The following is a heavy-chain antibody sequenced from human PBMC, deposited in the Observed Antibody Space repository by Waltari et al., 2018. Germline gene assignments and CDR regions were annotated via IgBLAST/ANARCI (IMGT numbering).Heavy chain of an antibody. Sequence: EVQLVQSGAEVKKPGATVKISCKASGYTFTAYYMHWVQQAPGKGLEWMGRVDPEDGETIYAEKFQGRVTITADTSTDTAYMELSSLRSEDTAVYYCAATYDSSGYYFPDYWGQGTLVTVSS. J-gene: IGHJ4*02. V-gene: IGHV1-69-2*01. CDR3: AATYDSSGYYFPDY. CDR2: VDPEDGET. D-gene: IGHD3-22*01. CDR1: GYTFTAYY.